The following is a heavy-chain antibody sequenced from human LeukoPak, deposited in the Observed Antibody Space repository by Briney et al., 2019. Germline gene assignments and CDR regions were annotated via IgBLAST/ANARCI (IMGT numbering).Heavy chain of an antibody. V-gene: IGHV3-9*01. D-gene: IGHD5-18*01. Sequence: GGSLRLSCAASGFTFDDYAMHWVRQAPGKGLEWVSGISWNSGSIGYAGSVKGRFTISRDNAKNSLYLQMNSLRAEDTALYYCAKDIGYSYGYYYYYGMDVWGQGTTVTVSS. CDR2: ISWNSGSI. CDR3: AKDIGYSYGYYYYYGMDV. CDR1: GFTFDDYA. J-gene: IGHJ6*02.